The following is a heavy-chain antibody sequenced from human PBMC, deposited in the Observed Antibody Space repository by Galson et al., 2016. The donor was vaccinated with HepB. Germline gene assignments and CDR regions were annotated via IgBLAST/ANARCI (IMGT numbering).Heavy chain of an antibody. D-gene: IGHD3-10*01. CDR2: IKTEGTDR. Sequence: SLRLSCAASGFTFSNYWMAWVRQVPGRGLEWVANIKTEGTDRHYVDSVKGRFTISRDSTNNSLYLQMDNLRAEDTAIYYCVRPNYYDSGSYSAWGQGTLVTVSS. V-gene: IGHV3-7*01. CDR1: GFTFSNYW. CDR3: VRPNYYDSGSYSA. J-gene: IGHJ5*02.